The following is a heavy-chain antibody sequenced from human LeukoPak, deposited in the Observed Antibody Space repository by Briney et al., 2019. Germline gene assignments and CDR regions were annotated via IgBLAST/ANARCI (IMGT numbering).Heavy chain of an antibody. Sequence: SETLSLTCTVSGGSISSYYWSWIRQPPGKGLEWIGYIYYSGSTNYNPSLQSRVTISVDTSKNQFSLQLSSVTAADTAVYYCARVRGYSYGSYYYYYYGMDVWGQGTTVTVSS. J-gene: IGHJ6*02. CDR1: GGSISSYY. CDR2: IYYSGST. D-gene: IGHD5-18*01. CDR3: ARVRGYSYGSYYYYYYGMDV. V-gene: IGHV4-59*08.